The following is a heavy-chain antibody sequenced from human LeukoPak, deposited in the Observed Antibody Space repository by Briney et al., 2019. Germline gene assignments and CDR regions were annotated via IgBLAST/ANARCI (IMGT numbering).Heavy chain of an antibody. CDR3: ARVIEHSSGWIDY. CDR2: IYSGGTT. V-gene: IGHV3-53*01. CDR1: GFTVSSNY. D-gene: IGHD6-19*01. J-gene: IGHJ4*02. Sequence: GGSLRLSCAASGFTVSSNYMTWVRQTPGKGLEWVSVIYSGGTTRYADSVKGRFSISRDNSKNTVYLQMNSLRAEDTAVYYCARVIEHSSGWIDYWGQGTLVTVSS.